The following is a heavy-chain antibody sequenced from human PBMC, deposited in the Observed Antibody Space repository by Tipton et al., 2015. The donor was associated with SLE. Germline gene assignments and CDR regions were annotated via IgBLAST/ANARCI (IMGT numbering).Heavy chain of an antibody. CDR1: GFTFSSYW. J-gene: IGHJ6*02. CDR3: ARELLPYYGMDV. Sequence: GSLRLSCVASGFTFSSYWMHWVRQAPGKGLVWVSRINSDGSSTNYADSVKGRFTISRDNSKNTLYLQMNSLRAEDTAVYYCARELLPYYGMDVWGQGTTVTVSS. D-gene: IGHD2-15*01. CDR2: INSDGSST. V-gene: IGHV3-74*01.